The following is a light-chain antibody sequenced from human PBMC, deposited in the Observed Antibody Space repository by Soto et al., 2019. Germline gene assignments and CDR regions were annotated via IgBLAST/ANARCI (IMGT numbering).Light chain of an antibody. CDR3: EAWDESLNGRHV. Sequence: QSVLTQPPSASGTPGQRVTISCSGSSSNIGTNAVNWYQHLSGTAPKLLIYSNNQRPSGVPDRFSGSKSGISASLAISGLQSEDEGDYYCEAWDESLNGRHVFGTGTKVTVL. CDR2: SNN. CDR1: SSNIGTNA. V-gene: IGLV1-44*01. J-gene: IGLJ1*01.